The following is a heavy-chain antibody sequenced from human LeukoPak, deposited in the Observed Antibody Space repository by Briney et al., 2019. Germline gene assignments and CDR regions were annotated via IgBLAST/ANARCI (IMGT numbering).Heavy chain of an antibody. CDR3: ARDRIKYYYGSGSYYNPLYYYGMDV. CDR2: ISYDGSNK. D-gene: IGHD3-10*01. Sequence: GRSLRLSCAASGFTFSSYAMHWVRQAPGKGLEWVAVISYDGSNKYYADSVKGRFTISRDNSKNTLYLQMNSLRAEGTAVYYYARDRIKYYYGSGSYYNPLYYYGMDVWGKGTTVTVSS. CDR1: GFTFSSYA. J-gene: IGHJ6*04. V-gene: IGHV3-30*04.